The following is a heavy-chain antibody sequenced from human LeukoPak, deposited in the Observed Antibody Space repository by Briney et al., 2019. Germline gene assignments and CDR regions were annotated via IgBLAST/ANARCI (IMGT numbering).Heavy chain of an antibody. D-gene: IGHD5-18*01. CDR3: ARDGMRGYSYGLEIDY. CDR2: IYTSGST. CDR1: GGSISSGSYY. J-gene: IGHJ4*02. V-gene: IGHV4-61*02. Sequence: SETLSLTCTVAGGSISSGSYYRGWIRQPAGKGLEWIGRIYTSGSTNYNPSLKSRVTISVDTSKNQFSLKLSSVTAADTAVYYCARDGMRGYSYGLEIDYWGQGTLVTVS.